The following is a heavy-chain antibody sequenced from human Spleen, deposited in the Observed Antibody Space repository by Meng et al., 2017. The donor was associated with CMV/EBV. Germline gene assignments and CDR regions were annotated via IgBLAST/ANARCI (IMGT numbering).Heavy chain of an antibody. D-gene: IGHD3-22*01. CDR3: AERQGFSSD. CDR1: GFTFSSYG. V-gene: IGHV3-23*01. J-gene: IGHJ4*02. CDR2: ISSSGGST. Sequence: RLSCAASGFTFSSYGMSWVRQAPGKGLEWVSAISSSGGSTYYADSVKGRFTISRDNSKNTLFLQMDSLRAEDTVVYYCAERQGFSSDWGQGTLVTVSS.